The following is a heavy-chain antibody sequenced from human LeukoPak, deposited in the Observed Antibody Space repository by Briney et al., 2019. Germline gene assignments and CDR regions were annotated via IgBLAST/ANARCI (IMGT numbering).Heavy chain of an antibody. CDR1: GFTFSSYG. CDR2: IRYDGSNK. Sequence: GGSLRLSCAASGFTFSSYGMHWVRQAPGKGLEWVAFIRYDGSNKYYADSVKGRFTISRDNSKNTLYLQMNSLRPEDTAVYYCAKDSKRWKTYYYEAGSYYFDYWGQGTRVTVSS. CDR3: AKDSKRWKTYYYEAGSYYFDY. J-gene: IGHJ4*02. D-gene: IGHD3-10*01. V-gene: IGHV3-30*02.